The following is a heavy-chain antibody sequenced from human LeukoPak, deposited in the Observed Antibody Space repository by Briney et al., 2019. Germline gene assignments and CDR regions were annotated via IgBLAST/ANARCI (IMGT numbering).Heavy chain of an antibody. CDR1: GFTFSSYG. CDR2: IRYDGSNK. Sequence: GGSLRLSCAASGFTFSSYGMHWVRQAPGKGLEWVAFIRYDGSNKYYADSVKGRFTISRDNSKNTLYLQMNSLRPEDTAVYYCAKDSKRWKTYYYEAGSYYFDYWGQGTRVTVSS. CDR3: AKDSKRWKTYYYEAGSYYFDY. J-gene: IGHJ4*02. D-gene: IGHD3-10*01. V-gene: IGHV3-30*02.